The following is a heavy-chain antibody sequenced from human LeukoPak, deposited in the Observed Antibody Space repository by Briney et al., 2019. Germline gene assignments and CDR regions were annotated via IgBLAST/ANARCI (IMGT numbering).Heavy chain of an antibody. CDR2: INTNTRNP. CDR3: ARKSVAATPRDIVYQYYSMDV. V-gene: IGHV7-4-1*02. D-gene: IGHD2-15*01. J-gene: IGHJ6*03. Sequence: ASVKVSCKASGYTFTSYAMNWVRQAPGQGLEWMGWINTNTRNPTYAQGFTGRFVFSLDTSVSTAYLQISSLKAEDTAVYYCARKSVAATPRDIVYQYYSMDVWGKGTTVTVSS. CDR1: GYTFTSYA.